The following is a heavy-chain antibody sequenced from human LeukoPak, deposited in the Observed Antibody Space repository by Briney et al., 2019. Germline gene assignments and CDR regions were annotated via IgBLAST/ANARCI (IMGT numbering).Heavy chain of an antibody. D-gene: IGHD2-15*01. CDR2: ISSSSSSYI. CDR3: AREPGSPRILGYCSGGSCYGMDV. J-gene: IGHJ6*02. Sequence: TGGSLRLSCAASGFTFSSYSMNWVRQAPGKGLEWVSSISSSSSSYIYYADSVKGRFTISRDNAKNSLYLQMNSLRAEDTAVYYCAREPGSPRILGYCSGGSCYGMDVWGQGTTVTVSS. CDR1: GFTFSSYS. V-gene: IGHV3-21*04.